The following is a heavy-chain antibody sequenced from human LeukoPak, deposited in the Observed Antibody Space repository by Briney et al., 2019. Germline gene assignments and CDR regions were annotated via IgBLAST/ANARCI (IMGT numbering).Heavy chain of an antibody. CDR1: GFSLSTSGMR. CDR2: IDWDDDK. V-gene: IGHV2-70*04. CDR3: ARMATSYYYDSSGYSGAFDI. Sequence: ESGPALVQPTQTLTLTCTFSGFSLSTSGMRVSWIRQPPGKALECLARIDWDDDKFYSTSLKTRLTISKDTSKNQVVLTMTNMDPVDTATYYCARMATSYYYDSSGYSGAFDIWGQGTMVTVSS. J-gene: IGHJ3*02. D-gene: IGHD3-22*01.